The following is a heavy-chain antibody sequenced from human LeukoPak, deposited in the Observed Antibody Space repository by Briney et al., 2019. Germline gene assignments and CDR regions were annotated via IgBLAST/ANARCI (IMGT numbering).Heavy chain of an antibody. CDR2: ISYDGATT. D-gene: IGHD6-13*01. V-gene: IGHV3-30*01. Sequence: GRSLRLSCAASGFTFSSYAMHWVRQAPGKGLEWVAVISYDGATTYYADSVKGRFTISRDNSKNTLYLQMNSLRAEDTAMYYCARGSSSWYPIEHWGQGTLVTVSS. J-gene: IGHJ1*01. CDR3: ARGSSSWYPIEH. CDR1: GFTFSSYA.